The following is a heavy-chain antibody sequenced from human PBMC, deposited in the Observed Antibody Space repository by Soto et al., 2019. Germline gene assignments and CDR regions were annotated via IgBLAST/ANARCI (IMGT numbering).Heavy chain of an antibody. J-gene: IGHJ4*02. CDR2: MSPNSENK. CDR1: GYTFTNFD. V-gene: IGHV1-8*01. D-gene: IGHD5-18*01. Sequence: ASVKVSCKTSGYTFTNFDVNWVRQAAGQGLEWMGWMSPNSENKGYAQKFQGRLSMTRDTSITTAYMELRSLRSDDTAVYYCARGERIQLWSDYWGRGTLVTVSS. CDR3: ARGERIQLWSDY.